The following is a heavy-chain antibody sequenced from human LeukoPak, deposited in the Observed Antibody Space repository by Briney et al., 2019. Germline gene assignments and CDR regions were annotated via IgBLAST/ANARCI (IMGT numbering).Heavy chain of an antibody. CDR2: ISACNGNT. V-gene: IGHV1-18*01. Sequence: GASVKVSCKASGYTFTSYGISWVRQAPGQGLEWMGWISACNGNTNYAQKLQGRVTMTTDTSTSTAYMELRSLRSDDTAVYYCARGYCSGGSCYYFDYWGQGTLVTVSS. CDR1: GYTFTSYG. J-gene: IGHJ4*02. CDR3: ARGYCSGGSCYYFDY. D-gene: IGHD2-15*01.